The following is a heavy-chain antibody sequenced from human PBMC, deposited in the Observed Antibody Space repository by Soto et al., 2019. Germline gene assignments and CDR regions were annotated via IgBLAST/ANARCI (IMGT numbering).Heavy chain of an antibody. CDR3: ARGMTTVTTLAY. CDR2: IYHSGST. D-gene: IGHD4-17*01. Sequence: PSETLSLTCAVAGGSISSGGYSWSWIRQPPGKGLEWIGYIYHSGSTYYNPSLKSRVTISVDRAKKQFSLKLSSVTAADTAVHYCARGMTTVTTLAYWGQGTLVTVSS. J-gene: IGHJ4*02. V-gene: IGHV4-30-2*01. CDR1: GGSISSGGYS.